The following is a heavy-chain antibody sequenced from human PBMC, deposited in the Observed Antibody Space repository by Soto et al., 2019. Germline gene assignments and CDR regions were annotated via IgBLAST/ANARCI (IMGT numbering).Heavy chain of an antibody. J-gene: IGHJ4*02. V-gene: IGHV3-15*07. CDR1: GFTFSNAW. CDR2: IKSQIDGGAT. D-gene: IGHD3-16*01. Sequence: EVQLVESGGGLVKPGGSLRLSCTASGFTFSNAWMNWVRQAPGEGLEWVGRIKSQIDGGATDYAPSVRXRFIXSRXXXXXXXXXXXXXXXXXXXXXXXCTTAPXXSYVWGSYGGKYWAPGTXVTVSS. CDR3: TTAPXXSYVWGSYGGKY.